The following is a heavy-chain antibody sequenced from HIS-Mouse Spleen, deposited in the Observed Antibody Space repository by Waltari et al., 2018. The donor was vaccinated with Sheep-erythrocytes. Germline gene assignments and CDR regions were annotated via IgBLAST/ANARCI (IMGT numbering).Heavy chain of an antibody. CDR2: ISSSSSYI. V-gene: IGHV3-21*01. CDR3: ARDRSNYFDY. J-gene: IGHJ4*02. Sequence: EVQLVESGGGLVKPGGSLRLSCAASGFTFSSYSMNWVRQAPGKGLEWVSSISSSSSYIYYADSVKGRCTISRDNAKNSLYLQMNSLRAEDTAVYYCARDRSNYFDYWGQGTLVTVSS. CDR1: GFTFSSYS. D-gene: IGHD3-10*01.